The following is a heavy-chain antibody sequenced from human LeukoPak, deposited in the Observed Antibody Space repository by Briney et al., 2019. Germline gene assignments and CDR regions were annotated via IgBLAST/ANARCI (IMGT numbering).Heavy chain of an antibody. CDR3: ASFGISWTSAY. D-gene: IGHD2-21*01. CDR2: ISDGGSYR. V-gene: IGHV3-74*01. CDR1: GFSFSRHW. Sequence: RGGSLRLSCEASGFSFSRHWMHWIRQPPGKGLVWVARISDGGSYRSHVGSVEGRFTTSRDNVRNILYLHMNDLGGEDTAVYYCASFGISWTSAYWGQGTLVTVSS. J-gene: IGHJ4*02.